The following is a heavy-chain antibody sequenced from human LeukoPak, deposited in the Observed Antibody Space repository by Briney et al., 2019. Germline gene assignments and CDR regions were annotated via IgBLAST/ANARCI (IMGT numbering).Heavy chain of an antibody. D-gene: IGHD4-23*01. CDR1: GYTFTGYY. V-gene: IGHV1-46*01. Sequence: ASVKVSCKASGYTFTGYYMHWVRQAPGQGLEWMGVINPSGGSTSYAQKFQGRVTMTRDMSTSTDYMELSSLRSEDTAVYYCARDNSVEDTAWWFDPWGQGTLVTVSS. CDR3: ARDNSVEDTAWWFDP. J-gene: IGHJ5*02. CDR2: INPSGGST.